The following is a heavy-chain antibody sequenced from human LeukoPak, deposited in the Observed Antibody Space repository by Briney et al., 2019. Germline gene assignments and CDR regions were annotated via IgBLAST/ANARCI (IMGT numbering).Heavy chain of an antibody. CDR1: GASITSESSY. Sequence: SETLSLTCTVSGASITSESSYWGWIHQPPGKGFQWIGGLVYDGSAHYNPSLQSHVSISADTSNNQFSLKLASVTASDTGVYFCARAPSYRRYSYHSWGQGTPVTVSS. D-gene: IGHD3-16*02. CDR3: ARAPSYRRYSYHS. J-gene: IGHJ4*02. V-gene: IGHV4-39*01. CDR2: LVYDGSA.